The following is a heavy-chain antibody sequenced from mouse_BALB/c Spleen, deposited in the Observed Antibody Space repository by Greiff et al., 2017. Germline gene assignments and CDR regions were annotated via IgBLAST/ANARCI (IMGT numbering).Heavy chain of an antibody. CDR3: ASGSLLRLQAWFAY. V-gene: IGHV5-17*02. CDR1: GFTFSSFG. J-gene: IGHJ3*01. Sequence: EVQLVESGGGLVQPGGSRKLSCAASGFTFSSFGMHWVRQAPEKGLEWVAYISSGSSTIYYADTVKGRFTISRDNPKNTLFLQMTSLRSEDTAMYYCASGSLLRLQAWFAYWGQGTLVTVSA. D-gene: IGHD1-2*01. CDR2: ISSGSSTI.